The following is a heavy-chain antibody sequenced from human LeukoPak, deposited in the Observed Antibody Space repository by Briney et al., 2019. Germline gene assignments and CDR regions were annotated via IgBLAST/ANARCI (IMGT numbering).Heavy chain of an antibody. V-gene: IGHV1-69*06. J-gene: IGHJ4*02. CDR3: ARDGAYDFWSGYYNSFDY. CDR1: GGTFISNA. D-gene: IGHD3-3*01. Sequence: SVKVSCKASGGTFISNAISWVRQARGQGLEWMGGIIPIFGTANYAQKFQGRVTITADKSTSTAYMELSSLRSEDTAVYYCARDGAYDFWSGYYNSFDYWGQGTLVTVSS. CDR2: IIPIFGTA.